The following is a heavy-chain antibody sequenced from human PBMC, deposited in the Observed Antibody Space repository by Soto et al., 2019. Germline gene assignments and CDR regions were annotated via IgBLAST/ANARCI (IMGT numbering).Heavy chain of an antibody. J-gene: IGHJ5*02. CDR3: ARVWAGPQARAEGWFDP. V-gene: IGHV6-1*01. CDR1: GDSVSSNSAA. CDR2: TYYRSKWYN. Sequence: SQTLSRTCALSGDSVSSNSAAWNWIRQSPSRGLEWLGRTYYRSKWYNDYAVSVKSRITINPDTSKNQFSLQLNSVTPEDTAVYYCARVWAGPQARAEGWFDPWGQGTLVTGSS. D-gene: IGHD3-16*01.